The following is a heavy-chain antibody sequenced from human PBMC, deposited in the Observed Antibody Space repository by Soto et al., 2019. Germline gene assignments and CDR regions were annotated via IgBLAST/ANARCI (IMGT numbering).Heavy chain of an antibody. J-gene: IGHJ4*02. V-gene: IGHV4-30-2*01. CDR3: ARAGGLGAVAVDY. D-gene: IGHD6-19*01. CDR2: IYHSGST. CDR1: GGSISSGGYS. Sequence: QLQLQESGSGLVKPSQTLSLTCAVSGGSISSGGYSWSWIRQPPGKGLEWIGYIYHSGSTYYNPSLKSRITLSVYRSKNQFSVKLSSVTAADTAVYYCARAGGLGAVAVDYWGQGTLVTVSS.